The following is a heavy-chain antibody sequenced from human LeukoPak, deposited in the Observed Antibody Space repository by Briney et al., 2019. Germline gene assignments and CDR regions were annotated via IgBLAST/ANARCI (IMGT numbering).Heavy chain of an antibody. Sequence: SETLSLTCTVSGGSISSYYWSWVRQPPGKGLEWIGYIYTRGSTNYNPSLKSRVTTSVDTSKNQLSLKLSSVTDADKAVYYCARQGVYCSSTSCYSSYYYYYYMDVWGKGTTVTVSS. J-gene: IGHJ6*03. CDR2: IYTRGST. CDR3: ARQGVYCSSTSCYSSYYYYYYMDV. V-gene: IGHV4-4*09. CDR1: GGSISSYY. D-gene: IGHD2-2*02.